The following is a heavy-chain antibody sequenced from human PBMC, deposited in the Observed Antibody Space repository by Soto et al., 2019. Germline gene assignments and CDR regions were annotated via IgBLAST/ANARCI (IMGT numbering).Heavy chain of an antibody. Sequence: QVQLVQSGADVKTPGASVRVSCKASGYTFTGYYVHWVREAPGQGLEWMGWINPETGGTSYAQKFQGRVTLSRDTSINTAYLELSRLRFDDAAVYFCARERYAVISDGMDVWGQGTTVTVSS. CDR2: INPETGGT. CDR3: ARERYAVISDGMDV. CDR1: GYTFTGYY. D-gene: IGHD2-21*01. V-gene: IGHV1-2*02. J-gene: IGHJ6*02.